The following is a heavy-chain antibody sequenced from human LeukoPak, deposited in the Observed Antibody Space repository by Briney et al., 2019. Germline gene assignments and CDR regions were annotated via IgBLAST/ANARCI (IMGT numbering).Heavy chain of an antibody. V-gene: IGHV3-23*01. D-gene: IGHD2-15*01. J-gene: IGHJ4*02. CDR1: GFTFSSYA. CDR3: VKDRGDIVMVVAASFAY. Sequence: GGSLRLSCAASGFTFSSYAMSWVRQAPGKGLEWVSSISGSGGSTYYADSVKGRFTISRDTSKNTLFLQMSSLRVEDTAVYYCVKDRGDIVMVVAASFAYWGQGTLVTVSS. CDR2: ISGSGGST.